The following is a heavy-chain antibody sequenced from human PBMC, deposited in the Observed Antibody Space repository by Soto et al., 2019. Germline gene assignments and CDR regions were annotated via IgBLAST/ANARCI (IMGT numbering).Heavy chain of an antibody. CDR2: ISYDGSNK. J-gene: IGHJ4*02. CDR1: GFTFSSYG. V-gene: IGHV3-30*18. Sequence: GGSLRLSCAASGFTFSSYGMHWVRQAPGKGLEWVAVISYDGSNKYYADSVKGRFTISRDNSKNTLYLQMNSLRAEDTAVYYCAKGGIVVVTFNDYCGQGTLVTVSS. CDR3: AKGGIVVVTFNDY. D-gene: IGHD2-21*02.